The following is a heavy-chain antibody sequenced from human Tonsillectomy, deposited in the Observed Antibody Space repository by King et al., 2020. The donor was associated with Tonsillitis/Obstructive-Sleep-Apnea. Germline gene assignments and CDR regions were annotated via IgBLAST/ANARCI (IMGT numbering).Heavy chain of an antibody. V-gene: IGHV3-23*04. CDR2: ISGSGGST. Sequence: VQLVESGGGLVQPGGSLRLSCAASGFTFSSYAMSWVRQAPGKGLEWVSAISGSGGSTYYADSVKGRFTISRDNSKNTMYLQMNSLRAEDTAVFYCAKLRCSGATCYSHFYYYGMDVWAKGPRSPSP. CDR1: GFTFSSYA. J-gene: IGHJ6*02. CDR3: AKLRCSGATCYSHFYYYGMDV. D-gene: IGHD2-15*01.